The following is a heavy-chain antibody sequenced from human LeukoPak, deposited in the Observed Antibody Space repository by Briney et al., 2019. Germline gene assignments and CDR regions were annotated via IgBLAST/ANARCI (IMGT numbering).Heavy chain of an antibody. CDR2: IRQDGSEE. V-gene: IGHV3-7*01. CDR1: GFTFSSYC. D-gene: IGHD3-22*01. CDR3: ARDGDDSSGYYGDY. Sequence: PGASLRLSCAPSGFTFSSYCMSSVRQAPGKGLEWVANIRQDGSEEFYVDSVKGRFTISRDNAKNSLYLQMNSLRAEDTAVYYCARDGDDSSGYYGDYWGQGTLVTVSS. J-gene: IGHJ4*02.